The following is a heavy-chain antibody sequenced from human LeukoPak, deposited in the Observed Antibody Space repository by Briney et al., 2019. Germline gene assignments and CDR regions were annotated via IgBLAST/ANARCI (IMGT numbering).Heavy chain of an antibody. CDR2: ISSSSSYI. Sequence: GGSLRLSCAASGFTFSSYSMNWVRQAPGKGLEWVSSISSSSSYIYYADSVKGRFTISRDNAKSSLYLQMNSLRAEDTAVYYCARDLIAAAGMRVARGIVLPRFDPWGQGTLVTVSS. V-gene: IGHV3-21*01. J-gene: IGHJ5*02. CDR1: GFTFSSYS. CDR3: ARDLIAAAGMRVARGIVLPRFDP. D-gene: IGHD6-13*01.